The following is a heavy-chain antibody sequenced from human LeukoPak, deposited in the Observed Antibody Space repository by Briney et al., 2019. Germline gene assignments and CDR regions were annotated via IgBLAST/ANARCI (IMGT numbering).Heavy chain of an antibody. CDR3: ARDGGDDAFDI. CDR2: ITSDGSST. J-gene: IGHJ3*02. V-gene: IGHV3-74*01. Sequence: GGSLRLSCAASGFTFSSYWMHWVRQAPGKGLVWVSRITSDGSSTSYADSGKGRFTISRDNAKNTLYMQMNSLRAEDTAVYYCARDGGDDAFDIWGQGTMVTVSS. D-gene: IGHD3-10*01. CDR1: GFTFSSYW.